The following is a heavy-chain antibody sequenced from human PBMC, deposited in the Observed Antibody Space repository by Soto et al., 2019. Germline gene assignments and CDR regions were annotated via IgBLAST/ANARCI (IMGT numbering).Heavy chain of an antibody. CDR1: GGSISSGGYY. Sequence: TLSLTCTVSGGSISSGGYYWSWIRQHPGKGLEWIGYIYYSGSTYYNPSLKSRVTISVDTSKDQFSLKLSSVTAADTAVYYCAIDFTDSSGPTLGMGVWGQGTTVTVSS. J-gene: IGHJ6*02. V-gene: IGHV4-31*03. CDR2: IYYSGST. D-gene: IGHD6-19*01. CDR3: AIDFTDSSGPTLGMGV.